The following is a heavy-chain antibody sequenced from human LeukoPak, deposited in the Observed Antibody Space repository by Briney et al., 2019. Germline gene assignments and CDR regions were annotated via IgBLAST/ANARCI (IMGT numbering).Heavy chain of an antibody. D-gene: IGHD6-13*01. J-gene: IGHJ4*02. V-gene: IGHV4-39*01. CDR2: TYYSGST. Sequence: SSETLSLTCTVSGGSISSSSYYWGWIRQPPGKGLEWIGSTYYSGSTYYNPSLKSRVTISVDTSKNQFSLKLSSVTAADTAVYYCARGTSSSWYRWFDYWGQGTLVTVSS. CDR3: ARGTSSSWYRWFDY. CDR1: GGSISSSSYY.